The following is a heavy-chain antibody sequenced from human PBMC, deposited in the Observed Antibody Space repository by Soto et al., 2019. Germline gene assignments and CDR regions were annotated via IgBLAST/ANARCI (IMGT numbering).Heavy chain of an antibody. CDR1: GFTFDDYA. CDR3: AKDNKIIAAAGTVEGGFDY. V-gene: IGHV3-9*01. Sequence: EVQLVESGGGLVQPGRSLRLSCAASGFTFDDYATHWVRQAPGKGLEWVSGISWNSGSIGYADSVKGRFTISRDNAKNSLYLQMNSLRAEDTALYYCAKDNKIIAAAGTVEGGFDYWGQGTLVTVSS. CDR2: ISWNSGSI. D-gene: IGHD6-13*01. J-gene: IGHJ4*02.